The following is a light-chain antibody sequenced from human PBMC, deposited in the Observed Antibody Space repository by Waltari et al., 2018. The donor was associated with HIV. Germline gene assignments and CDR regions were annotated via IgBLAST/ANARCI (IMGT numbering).Light chain of an antibody. J-gene: IGLJ2*01. CDR2: ETK. V-gene: IGLV6-57*01. CDR3: QSYDNNNVL. CDR1: SRNIASSH. Sequence: NFMLTQPHSVSESPGQTVTISCTRSSRNIASSHLQWYQQRPGNPPTALIYETKQRPSGVPDRFSGSIDSSSNSASLTISGLKTEDEAYYYCQSYDNNNVLFGGGTKLTVL.